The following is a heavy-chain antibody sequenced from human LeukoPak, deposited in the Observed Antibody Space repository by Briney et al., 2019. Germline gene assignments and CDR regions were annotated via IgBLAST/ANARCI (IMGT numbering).Heavy chain of an antibody. CDR3: AREDYDYVWGSYRVFGY. V-gene: IGHV3-21*01. J-gene: IGHJ4*02. CDR2: ISSSSSYI. D-gene: IGHD3-16*02. CDR1: GFTFSSYS. Sequence: GGSLRLSCAASGFTFSSYSMNWVRQAPGKGLEWVSSISSSSSYIYYADSVKGRFTISRDNAKNSLYLQMNSLRAEDTAVYYCAREDYDYVWGSYRVFGYWGQGTLVTVSS.